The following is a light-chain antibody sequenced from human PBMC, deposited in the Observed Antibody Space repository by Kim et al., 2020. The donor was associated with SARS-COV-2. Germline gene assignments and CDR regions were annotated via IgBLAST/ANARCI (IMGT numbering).Light chain of an antibody. J-gene: IGLJ3*02. V-gene: IGLV2-14*01. CDR2: DVT. CDR1: SSDIGTYNY. CDR3: TSFTSTSTWV. Sequence: QSALTQPASVSGSPGQSITISCTGTSSDIGTYNYVSWYQQRPDTAPKLMISDVTKRPSGVSSRFSGSKSGNTASLTISGLQAEDEAHYYCTSFTSTSTWVFGGGTQLTVL.